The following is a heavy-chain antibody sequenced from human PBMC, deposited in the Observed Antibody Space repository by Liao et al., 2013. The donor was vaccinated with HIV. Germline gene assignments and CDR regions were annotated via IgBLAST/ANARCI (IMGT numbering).Heavy chain of an antibody. J-gene: IGHJ3*02. CDR2: ISHSGST. V-gene: IGHV4-34*01. CDR3: ARGYSASGAYYRDGGVFDI. D-gene: IGHD3-22*01. Sequence: QVQLQQWGAGLLKPSETLSLTCAVYGGSFSGHYWSWVRQPPGKGLEWIGEISHSGSTSYNPSLKSRLTISVDTSMNHFSLKLSSMTAADTAVYYCARGYSASGAYYRDGGVFDIWGQGTMVTVSS. CDR1: GGSFSGHY.